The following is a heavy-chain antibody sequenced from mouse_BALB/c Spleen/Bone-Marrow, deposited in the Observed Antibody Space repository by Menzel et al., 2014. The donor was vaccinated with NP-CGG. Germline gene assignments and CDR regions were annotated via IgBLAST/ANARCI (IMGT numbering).Heavy chain of an antibody. CDR1: GFTFSSFG. V-gene: IGHV5-17*02. CDR2: ISSGSSTI. J-gene: IGHJ4*01. CDR3: ASLTYYAMYY. Sequence: EVHLEESGGDLGQPGGSRKLSCAASGFTFSSFGMHWVRQAPEKGLEWVAYISSGSSTIYYADTVKGRFTISRDNPKNTLFLQMTSLRSEDTAMYYCASLTYYAMYYWGQGTSATVSS.